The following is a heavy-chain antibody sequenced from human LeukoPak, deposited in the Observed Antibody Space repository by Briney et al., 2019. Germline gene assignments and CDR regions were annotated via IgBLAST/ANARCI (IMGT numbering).Heavy chain of an antibody. D-gene: IGHD4-17*01. J-gene: IGHJ5*02. V-gene: IGHV4-31*03. CDR3: ARVTMGQDYAVEWFDP. Sequence: SETLSLTCTVSGGSISSGGYYWSWIRQHPGKGLEWIGYIYYSGSTYYNPSLKSRVTISVDTSKNRFSLKLSSVTAADTAVYYCARVTMGQDYAVEWFDPWGQGTLVTVSS. CDR1: GGSISSGGYY. CDR2: IYYSGST.